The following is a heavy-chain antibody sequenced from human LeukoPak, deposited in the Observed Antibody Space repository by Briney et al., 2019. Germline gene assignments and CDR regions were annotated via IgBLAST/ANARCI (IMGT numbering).Heavy chain of an antibody. CDR3: ARDRRGEKDFDV. CDR2: ISYDGSNK. V-gene: IGHV3-30*03. Sequence: GGSLRLSCATSGFTFSSYGMHWVRQAPGKGLEWVAVISYDGSNKYYADSVKGRFSISRHNSKNTVYLQMDNLRPEDTAVYYCARDRRGEKDFDVWGPGTMVTVSS. J-gene: IGHJ3*01. CDR1: GFTFSSYG.